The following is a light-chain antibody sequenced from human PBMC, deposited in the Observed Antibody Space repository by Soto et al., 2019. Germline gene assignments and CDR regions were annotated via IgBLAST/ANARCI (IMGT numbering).Light chain of an antibody. Sequence: DIVMTQSPDSLAVSLGERATINCKSSQSVLYSSNNKNYLAWYQQKPGQPPKLLIYWASTRESGVPDRFSGSGSGTDFTLTSSSLQAEDVAVYYCQQYYSTPRWTFGQGTKLEIK. CDR3: QQYYSTPRWT. CDR2: WAS. CDR1: QSVLYSSNNKNY. J-gene: IGKJ2*01. V-gene: IGKV4-1*01.